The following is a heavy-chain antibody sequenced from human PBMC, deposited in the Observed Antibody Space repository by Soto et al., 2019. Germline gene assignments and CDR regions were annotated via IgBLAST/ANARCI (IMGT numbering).Heavy chain of an antibody. CDR1: GGSISSYY. CDR3: ARDRVVYAPVVYYYGMDV. CDR2: IYYSGST. D-gene: IGHD2-8*02. V-gene: IGHV4-59*01. J-gene: IGHJ6*02. Sequence: PSETLSLTCTVSGGSISSYYWSWIRQPPGKGLEWIGYIYYSGSTNYNPSLKSRVTISVDTSKDQFSLKLSSVTAADTAVYYCARDRVVYAPVVYYYGMDVWGQGTTVTSP.